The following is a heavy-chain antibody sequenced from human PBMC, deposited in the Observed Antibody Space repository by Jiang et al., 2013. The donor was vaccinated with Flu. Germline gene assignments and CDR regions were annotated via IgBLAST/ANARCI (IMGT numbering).Heavy chain of an antibody. Sequence: EVKKPGASVKVSCKASGYTFTGYYMHWVRQAPGQGLEWMGWINPNSGGTNYAQKFQGWVTMTRDTSISTAYMELSRLRSDDTAVYYCARARPPVLLWFGEPYYFDYWGQGTLVTVSS. CDR3: ARARPPVLLWFGEPYYFDY. J-gene: IGHJ4*02. CDR1: GYTFTGYY. CDR2: INPNSGGT. D-gene: IGHD3-10*01. V-gene: IGHV1-2*04.